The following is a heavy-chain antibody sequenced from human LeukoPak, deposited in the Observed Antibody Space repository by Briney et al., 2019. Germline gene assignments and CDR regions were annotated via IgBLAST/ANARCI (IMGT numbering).Heavy chain of an antibody. Sequence: ASVKVSCKASGYTFTGYYLNWVRQAPGQGLEWMGWISAYNGNTNYAQKLQGRVTMTTDTSTSTAYMELRSLRSDDTAVYYCAREVHESYCSGGSCYSSYWFDPWGQGTLVTVSS. CDR1: GYTFTGYY. CDR2: ISAYNGNT. D-gene: IGHD2-15*01. J-gene: IGHJ5*02. CDR3: AREVHESYCSGGSCYSSYWFDP. V-gene: IGHV1-18*04.